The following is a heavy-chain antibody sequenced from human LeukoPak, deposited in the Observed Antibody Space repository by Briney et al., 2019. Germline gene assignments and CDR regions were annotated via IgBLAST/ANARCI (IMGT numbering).Heavy chain of an antibody. CDR2: INPNSGGT. J-gene: IGHJ4*02. CDR1: GYTFTSYG. V-gene: IGHV1-2*02. CDR3: ARDLYYYDSSGYYECYFDY. D-gene: IGHD3-22*01. Sequence: GASVKVSCKASGYTFTSYGISWVRQAPGQGLEWMGWINPNSGGTNYAQKFQGRVTMTRDTSISTAYMELSRLRSDDTAVYYCARDLYYYDSSGYYECYFDYWGQGTLVTVSS.